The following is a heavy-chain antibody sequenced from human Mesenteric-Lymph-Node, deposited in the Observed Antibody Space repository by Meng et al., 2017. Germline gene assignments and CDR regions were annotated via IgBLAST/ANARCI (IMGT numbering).Heavy chain of an antibody. V-gene: IGHV4-4*02. Sequence: QVQLQESGPGLVKPSGTLSLTCDVSGGFISNNNWWSWVRQPPGKGLEWIGEIHHSGSTSYNPSPKSRVTISVDRSKNQFSLKLTSVTAADTAVYFCAREEGGPLDRWGQGTLVTVSS. CDR2: IHHSGST. CDR3: AREEGGPLDR. D-gene: IGHD3-16*01. J-gene: IGHJ5*02. CDR1: GGFISNNNW.